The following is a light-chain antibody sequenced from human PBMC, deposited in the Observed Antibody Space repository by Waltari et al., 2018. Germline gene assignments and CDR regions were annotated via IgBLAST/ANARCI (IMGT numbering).Light chain of an antibody. V-gene: IGKV3-15*01. Sequence: EIVMTQSPATLSVSPGERATLSCRASQSVSSNLAWYQQKPGQSPRLLIYGASTRATGSPARLSGSGSWTEFTLTISSLQSEDFAVYYCQQYNNWPPWTFGQGTKVEIK. CDR1: QSVSSN. CDR2: GAS. J-gene: IGKJ1*01. CDR3: QQYNNWPPWT.